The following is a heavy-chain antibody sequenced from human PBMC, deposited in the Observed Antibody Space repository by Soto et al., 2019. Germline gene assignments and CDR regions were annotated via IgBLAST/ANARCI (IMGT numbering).Heavy chain of an antibody. CDR3: AREQYSYESVAYYYYYGMDV. D-gene: IGHD5-18*01. CDR2: IYYSGST. CDR1: GGSISSGGYY. Sequence: QVQLQESGPGLVEPSQTLSLTCTVSGGSISSGGYYWSWLRQHPGKVLEWIGYIYYSGSTFYNPSLKCRVTISVDTTKNQLSLKLSPVTAADTAVYYCAREQYSYESVAYYYYYGMDVWGQGTTVTVSS. V-gene: IGHV4-31*03. J-gene: IGHJ6*02.